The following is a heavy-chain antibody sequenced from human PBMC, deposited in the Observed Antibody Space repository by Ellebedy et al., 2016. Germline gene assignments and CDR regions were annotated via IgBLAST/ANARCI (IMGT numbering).Heavy chain of an antibody. CDR1: GFTVSSNY. D-gene: IGHD1-14*01. CDR2: LYSGGSK. V-gene: IGHV3-66*01. CDR3: ARGNTIPGPEPLDY. J-gene: IGHJ4*02. Sequence: GGSLRLSCAVSGFTVSSNYMSWVRQAPGKGLEWVSVLYSGGSKFYADSVKGRFTISRDNSKNTLFLEMNSLRAEDTAVYYCARGNTIPGPEPLDYWGQGTLITVSS.